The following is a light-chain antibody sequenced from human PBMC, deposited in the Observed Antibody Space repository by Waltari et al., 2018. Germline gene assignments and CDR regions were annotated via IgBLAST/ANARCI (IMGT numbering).Light chain of an antibody. CDR2: ENT. CDR3: QSYDNSLRGSLL. CDR1: DSSIASFA. J-gene: IGLJ3*02. Sequence: QSVLTQAPSVSGAPGQRVPISCTGGDSSIASFAFNWYQHLPGRVPKLLIYENTKRPSGVPDRFSGSKSGTSASLAIEGLQPEDEGDYYCQSYDNSLRGSLLFGGGTKVTV. V-gene: IGLV1-40*01.